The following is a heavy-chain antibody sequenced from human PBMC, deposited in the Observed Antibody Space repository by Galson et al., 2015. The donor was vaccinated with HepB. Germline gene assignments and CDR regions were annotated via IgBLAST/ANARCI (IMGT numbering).Heavy chain of an antibody. CDR3: ARRGESWSRQFDY. V-gene: IGHV3-72*01. CDR1: GFTFSDHY. Sequence: SLRLSCAASGFTFSDHYMDWVRQAPRKGLEWVGRSRNKANSYTTEYAASVKGRFTISRDDSKNSLYLQMNSLKSEDTAVYYCARRGESWSRQFDYWGQGTLVTVSS. CDR2: SRNKANSYTT. D-gene: IGHD3-3*01. J-gene: IGHJ4*02.